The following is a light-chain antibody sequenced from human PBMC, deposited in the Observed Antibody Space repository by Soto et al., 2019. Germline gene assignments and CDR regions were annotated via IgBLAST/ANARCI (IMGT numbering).Light chain of an antibody. CDR3: QQYGRSPDLFT. V-gene: IGKV3-20*01. J-gene: IGKJ3*01. CDR2: DAS. Sequence: IVLTQSPDTLSLSPGERATLSCRASQSVSSSYLAWYQQKPGQAPRLLIYDASNRATGIPDRFRGSGSGTDFTLTISRLEPEDFAVYYCQQYGRSPDLFTFGPGTKVDIK. CDR1: QSVSSSY.